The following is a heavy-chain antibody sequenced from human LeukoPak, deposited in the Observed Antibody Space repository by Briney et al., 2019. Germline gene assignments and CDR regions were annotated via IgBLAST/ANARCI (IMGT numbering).Heavy chain of an antibody. J-gene: IGHJ6*02. Sequence: SETLSLTCAVYGGSFSGYYWSWIRQPPGKGLEWIGYIYYSGSTNYNPSLKSRVTISVDTSKNQFSLKLSSVTAADTAVYYCARDTSIYGMDVWGQGTTVTVSS. CDR2: IYYSGST. V-gene: IGHV4-59*12. CDR1: GGSFSGYY. CDR3: ARDTSIYGMDV. D-gene: IGHD2/OR15-2a*01.